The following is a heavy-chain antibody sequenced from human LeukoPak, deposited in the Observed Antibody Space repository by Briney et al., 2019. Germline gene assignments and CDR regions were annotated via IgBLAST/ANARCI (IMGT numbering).Heavy chain of an antibody. Sequence: GGSLRLSCAASGFTFSSYAMSWVRQAPGKGLEWVSAISGSGGSTYYADSVKGRFTIPRDNSKNTLYLQMNSLRAEDTAVYYCAKVTRIQQYYYDSSGYYYLDYWGQGTLVTVSS. CDR2: ISGSGGST. V-gene: IGHV3-23*01. CDR1: GFTFSSYA. J-gene: IGHJ4*02. CDR3: AKVTRIQQYYYDSSGYYYLDY. D-gene: IGHD3-22*01.